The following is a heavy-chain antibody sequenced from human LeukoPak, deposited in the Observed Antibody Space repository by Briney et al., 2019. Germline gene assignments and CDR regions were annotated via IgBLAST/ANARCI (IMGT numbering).Heavy chain of an antibody. D-gene: IGHD1-14*01. CDR2: ISSSSSYI. CDR1: GFTFSSYS. J-gene: IGHJ3*02. CDR3: ARDLTPSAFDI. V-gene: IGHV3-21*01. Sequence: GGSLRLSCATSGFTFSSYSMNWVRQAPGKGLEWVSSISSSSSYIYYADSVKGRFTISRDNAKNSLYLQMNSLRAEDTAVYYCARDLTPSAFDIWGQGTMVTVSS.